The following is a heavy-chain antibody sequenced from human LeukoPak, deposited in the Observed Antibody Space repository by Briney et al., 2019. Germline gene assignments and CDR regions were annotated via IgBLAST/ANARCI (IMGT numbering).Heavy chain of an antibody. D-gene: IGHD6-13*01. CDR2: IRYDGSNK. CDR3: ARDPDERGAAAYYYYYYMDV. V-gene: IGHV3-30*02. CDR1: GFTFSSYG. J-gene: IGHJ6*03. Sequence: GGSLRLSCAASGFTFSSYGMHWVRQAPGKGLEWVAFIRYDGSNKYYADSVKGRFTISRDNSKNTLYLQMNSLRAEDTAVYYCARDPDERGAAAYYYYYYMDVWGKGTTVTVSS.